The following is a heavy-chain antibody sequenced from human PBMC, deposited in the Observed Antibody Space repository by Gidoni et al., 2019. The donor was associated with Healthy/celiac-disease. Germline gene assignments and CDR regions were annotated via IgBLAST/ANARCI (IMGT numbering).Heavy chain of an antibody. V-gene: IGHV4-34*01. J-gene: IGHJ4*02. CDR3: ARGYSGYDIPFDY. D-gene: IGHD5-12*01. CDR2: INHSGST. Sequence: QVQLQQWGAGLLKPSETLSLTCAVYGGSFSGYYWSWIRQPPGKGLEWIGEINHSGSTNYNPSLKSRVTISVDTSKNQFSLKLSSVTAADTAVYYCARGYSGYDIPFDYWGQGTLVTVSS. CDR1: GGSFSGYY.